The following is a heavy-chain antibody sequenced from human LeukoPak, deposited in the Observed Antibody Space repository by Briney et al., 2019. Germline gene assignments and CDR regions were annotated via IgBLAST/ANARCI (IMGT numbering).Heavy chain of an antibody. J-gene: IGHJ1*01. Sequence: GESLKISCKGSGYSFTSYWISWVRQMPGKGLEWMGRIDPSDSYTNYSPSFQGHVTISADKSITTAYLQWRSLKASNTAMFYCATSVGAEYFQHWGQGTLVTVSS. V-gene: IGHV5-10-1*01. CDR3: ATSVGAEYFQH. CDR2: IDPSDSYT. CDR1: GYSFTSYW.